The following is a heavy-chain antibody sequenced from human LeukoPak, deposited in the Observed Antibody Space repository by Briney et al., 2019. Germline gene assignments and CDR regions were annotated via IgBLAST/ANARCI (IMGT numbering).Heavy chain of an antibody. Sequence: PSETLSLTCTVSGGSISSYYWTWIRQSAGKGLEWIGRIYTSGSTNYNPSLKSRVTMSVDTSRNQFSLKLSSVTAADTAVYYCARDDRGFCSGGSCYVYWGQGTLVTVS. CDR3: ARDDRGFCSGGSCYVY. CDR1: GGSISSYY. V-gene: IGHV4-4*07. D-gene: IGHD2-15*01. CDR2: IYTSGST. J-gene: IGHJ4*02.